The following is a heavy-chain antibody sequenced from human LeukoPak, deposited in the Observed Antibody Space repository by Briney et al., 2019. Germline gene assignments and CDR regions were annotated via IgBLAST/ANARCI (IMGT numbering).Heavy chain of an antibody. J-gene: IGHJ4*02. CDR3: ARVASSSWYSPDY. Sequence: PGGSLRLSCAASGFTFSSYSMNWVRQAPGKGLEWVSSISSSSSYIYYADSVKGRFTISRDNAKNSLYLQMNSLRAEDTAVYYCARVASSSWYSPDYWGQGTLVTVSS. CDR2: ISSSSSYI. V-gene: IGHV3-21*01. CDR1: GFTFSSYS. D-gene: IGHD6-13*01.